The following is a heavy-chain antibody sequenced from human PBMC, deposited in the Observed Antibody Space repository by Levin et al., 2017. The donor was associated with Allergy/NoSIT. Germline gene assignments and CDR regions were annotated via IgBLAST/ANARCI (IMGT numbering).Heavy chain of an antibody. Sequence: GESLKISCAASGFTFSSYWMSWVRQAPGKGLEWVANIKQDGSEKYYVDSVKGRFTISRDNAKNSLYPQMNSLRAEDTAVYYCARDSTTTVTTPVDYWGQGTLVTVSS. CDR1: GFTFSSYW. J-gene: IGHJ4*02. CDR2: IKQDGSEK. V-gene: IGHV3-7*03. D-gene: IGHD4-17*01. CDR3: ARDSTTTVTTPVDY.